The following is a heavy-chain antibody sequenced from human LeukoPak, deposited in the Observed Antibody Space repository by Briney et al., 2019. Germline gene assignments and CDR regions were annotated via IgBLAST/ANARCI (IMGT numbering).Heavy chain of an antibody. CDR3: ARVRFYYDSSGYGFFDY. J-gene: IGHJ4*02. CDR1: GFIFSSYA. D-gene: IGHD3-22*01. Sequence: PGESLRLSCAASGFIFSSYAMNWVRQAPGKGLEWVSYISGSSSTIYNADSVKGRFTISRDNAKNTLYLQMNSLRDEDTAVYYCARVRFYYDSSGYGFFDYWGQGALVTASS. CDR2: ISGSSSTI. V-gene: IGHV3-48*02.